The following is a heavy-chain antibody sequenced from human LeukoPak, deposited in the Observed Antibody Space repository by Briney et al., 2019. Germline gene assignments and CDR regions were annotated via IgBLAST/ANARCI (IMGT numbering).Heavy chain of an antibody. CDR2: ISYDGSNK. J-gene: IGHJ4*02. Sequence: GGSLRLSCAASGFTFSSYGMHWVRQAPGEGLEWVAVISYDGSNKYYADSVKGRFTISRDNSKNTLYLQMNSLRAEDTAVYYCAKGGERGYSTFDYWGQGTLVTVSS. V-gene: IGHV3-30*18. CDR1: GFTFSSYG. CDR3: AKGGERGYSTFDY. D-gene: IGHD5-18*01.